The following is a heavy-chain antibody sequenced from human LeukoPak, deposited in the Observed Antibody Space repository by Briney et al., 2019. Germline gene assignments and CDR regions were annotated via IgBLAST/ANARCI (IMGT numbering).Heavy chain of an antibody. CDR3: VRDWGYDSSGYWQKYFDT. CDR2: INHDGSST. CDR1: GFTFTTFW. V-gene: IGHV3-74*01. Sequence: GGSLRLSCATSGFTFTTFWMHWVRQAPGKGLVWVSRINHDGSSTNYADSVKGRFTISRDNAKNTVYLQMNSLRAEDTAVYYCVRDWGYDSSGYWQKYFDTWGQGTLVTVSS. D-gene: IGHD3-22*01. J-gene: IGHJ4*02.